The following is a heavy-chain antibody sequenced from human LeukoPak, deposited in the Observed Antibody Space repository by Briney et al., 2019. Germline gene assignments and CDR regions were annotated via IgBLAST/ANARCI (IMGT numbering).Heavy chain of an antibody. CDR3: ARDPTGYSSSWYYYYGMDV. CDR2: IIPILGIA. J-gene: IGHJ6*02. Sequence: GASVKVSCKASGGTFSSYAISWVRQAPGQGLEWMGRIIPILGIANYAQKFQGRVTITADKSTSTAYVELSSLRSEDTAVYYCARDPTGYSSSWYYYYGMDVWGQGTTVTVSS. CDR1: GGTFSSYA. V-gene: IGHV1-69*04. D-gene: IGHD6-13*01.